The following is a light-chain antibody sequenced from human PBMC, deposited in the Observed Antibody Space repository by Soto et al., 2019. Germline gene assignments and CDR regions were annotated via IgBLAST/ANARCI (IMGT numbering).Light chain of an antibody. J-gene: IGLJ1*01. CDR3: ACCDSTLAGYV. V-gene: IGLV1-51*01. CDR1: SSHIGGNS. Sequence: QSVLTQPSSVPAAPGQKVTISCAGSSSHIGGNSVSCYQQLPGNPPKLLIYDDNKRPSGLPDRFSGSKSGTSATLGITGFQTGDEADYWCACCDSTLAGYVLGTAT. CDR2: DDN.